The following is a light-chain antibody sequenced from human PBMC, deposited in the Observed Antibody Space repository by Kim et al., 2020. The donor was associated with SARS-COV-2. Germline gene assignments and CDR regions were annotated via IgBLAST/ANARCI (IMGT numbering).Light chain of an antibody. Sequence: KTVTISCPGSSGSIASNYVQWYQQRPGSAPPTVIYEDNQRPSGVPDRFSGSIDSSSNSASLTISGLKTEDEADYYCQSYDSSNHEVFGGGTQLTVL. CDR3: QSYDSSNHEV. J-gene: IGLJ3*02. CDR2: EDN. CDR1: SGSIASNY. V-gene: IGLV6-57*02.